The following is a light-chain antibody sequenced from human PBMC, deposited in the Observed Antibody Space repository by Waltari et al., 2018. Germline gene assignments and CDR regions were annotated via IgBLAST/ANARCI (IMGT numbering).Light chain of an antibody. CDR1: RSDIDLDDS. J-gene: IGLJ3*02. V-gene: IGLV2-14*01. CDR2: GAT. CDR3: SSFTGTIWV. Sequence: QSALTQPASVSGSPGQSITISCTGSRSDIDLDDSVFWYQHLPGTAPKLMIYGATNRPSGISNRFSGSKSDNTASLTISGLQADDEADYYCSSFTGTIWVFGGGTKLTVL.